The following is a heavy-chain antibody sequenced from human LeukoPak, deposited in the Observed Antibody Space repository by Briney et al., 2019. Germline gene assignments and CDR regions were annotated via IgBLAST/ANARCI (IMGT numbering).Heavy chain of an antibody. CDR2: INHSGST. CDR3: ARGQMSYYDFWSGYSSDAFDI. D-gene: IGHD3-3*01. J-gene: IGHJ3*02. CDR1: GYSISSGYY. V-gene: IGHV4-34*01. Sequence: PSETLSLTCAVSGYSISSGYYWSWIRQPPGKGLEWIGEINHSGSTNYNPSLKSRVTISVDTSKNQFSLKLSSVTAADTAVYYCARGQMSYYDFWSGYSSDAFDIWGQGTMVTVSS.